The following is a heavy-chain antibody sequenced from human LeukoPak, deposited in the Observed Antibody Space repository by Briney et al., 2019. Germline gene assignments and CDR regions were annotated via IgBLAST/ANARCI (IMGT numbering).Heavy chain of an antibody. V-gene: IGHV4-59*08. Sequence: SETLSLTCTVSGGSISSYYWSWIRQPPGKGLEWIGYIYYSGSTNYNPSLKSRVTISVDTSKNQFSLKLSSVTAADTAVYYCARHGGGSNSVFYSDYWGQGALVTVSS. CDR1: GGSISSYY. CDR2: IYYSGST. D-gene: IGHD3-16*01. CDR3: ARHGGGSNSVFYSDY. J-gene: IGHJ4*02.